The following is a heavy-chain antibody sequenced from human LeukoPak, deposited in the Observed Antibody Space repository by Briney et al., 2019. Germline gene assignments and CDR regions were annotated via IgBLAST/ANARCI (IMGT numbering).Heavy chain of an antibody. V-gene: IGHV1-2*02. CDR2: ISPDSGRT. CDR1: GYTFTDYY. D-gene: IGHD5-24*01. Sequence: GASVKVSCKASGYTFTDYYMHWVRQAPGQGLEWIGWISPDSGRTGFAQKFQGRVTMTRDTSISTAYMELSRLGYDDTAVYYCARDTRSSYLQYYFGYWGQGTLVTVSS. CDR3: ARDTRSSYLQYYFGY. J-gene: IGHJ4*02.